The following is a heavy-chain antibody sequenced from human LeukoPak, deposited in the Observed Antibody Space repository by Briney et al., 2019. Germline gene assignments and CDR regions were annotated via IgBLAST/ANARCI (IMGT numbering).Heavy chain of an antibody. D-gene: IGHD2-15*01. CDR3: AKATGGSCYSAVGY. Sequence: PGGSLRLSCAASGFTFSTYVMSWVRQAPGKGLEWVSVISYSGDTTYYADSVRGRFTISRDNSKNALYLQMNSLRGEDTAIYYCAKATGGSCYSAVGYWGQGTLVTVSS. V-gene: IGHV3-23*01. J-gene: IGHJ4*02. CDR2: ISYSGDTT. CDR1: GFTFSTYV.